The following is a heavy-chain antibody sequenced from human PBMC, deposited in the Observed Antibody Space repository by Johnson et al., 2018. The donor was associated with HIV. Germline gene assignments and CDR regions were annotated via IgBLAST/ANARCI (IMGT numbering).Heavy chain of an antibody. J-gene: IGHJ3*02. Sequence: VQLVESGGGVVQPGGSLRLSCAASGFTFDDFGMSWVRQAPGKGLEWVSGINWNGGSTGYADSVKGRFTISRDNAKNSLYLQMNSLRAEDTALYYCARGFSSGYNDAFDIWGQGTMVTVSS. D-gene: IGHD3-22*01. CDR3: ARGFSSGYNDAFDI. CDR1: GFTFDDFG. CDR2: INWNGGST. V-gene: IGHV3-20*04.